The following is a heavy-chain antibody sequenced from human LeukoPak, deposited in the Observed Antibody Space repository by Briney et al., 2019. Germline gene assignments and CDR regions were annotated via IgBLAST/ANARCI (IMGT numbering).Heavy chain of an antibody. CDR1: GYTFTSYD. J-gene: IGHJ3*02. V-gene: IGHV1-8*03. CDR2: MNPNSGNT. D-gene: IGHD2-2*01. Sequence: ASVKVSCKASGYTFTSYDINWVRQATGQGLEWMGWMNPNSGNTGYAQKFQGRVTITRNTSISTAYMELSSLRSEDTAVYYCARGVVVAPAAIDAFDIWGQGTMVTVSS. CDR3: ARGVVVAPAAIDAFDI.